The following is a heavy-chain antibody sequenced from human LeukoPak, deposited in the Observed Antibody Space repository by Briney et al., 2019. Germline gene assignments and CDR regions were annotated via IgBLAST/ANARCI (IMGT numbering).Heavy chain of an antibody. CDR2: ISAYNGYT. D-gene: IGHD2-15*01. Sequence: SVKVSCKASVYTFSNYGLSWLRQAPGQGLEWMAWISAYNGYTKYSQKLQGRLTMTTDTSTSTAYMELRSLRSDDTAVYYCARDWDCSGGSCHPHYFDFWGQGTLVTVSS. CDR3: ARDWDCSGGSCHPHYFDF. V-gene: IGHV1-18*01. J-gene: IGHJ4*02. CDR1: VYTFSNYG.